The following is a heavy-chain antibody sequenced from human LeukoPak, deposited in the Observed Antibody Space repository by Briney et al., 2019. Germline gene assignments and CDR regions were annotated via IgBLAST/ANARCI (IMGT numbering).Heavy chain of an antibody. CDR3: ARHVGYEYSNYDY. Sequence: GESLKISCKGSGYSFTSYWIGWVRQMPGKGLEWMGIIYPGDSDTRYSPPLQGQVTISADKSISTAYLQWSSLKASDTAMYYCARHVGYEYSNYDYWGQGTLVTVSS. D-gene: IGHD4-11*01. V-gene: IGHV5-51*01. CDR2: IYPGDSDT. CDR1: GYSFTSYW. J-gene: IGHJ4*02.